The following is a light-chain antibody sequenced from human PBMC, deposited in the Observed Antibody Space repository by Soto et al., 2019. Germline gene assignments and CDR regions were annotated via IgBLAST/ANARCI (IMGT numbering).Light chain of an antibody. CDR3: QQRSNWSRTWT. V-gene: IGKV3-11*01. CDR1: QSVSSY. CDR2: DAS. J-gene: IGKJ1*01. Sequence: EIVLTQSPATLSLSPGERATLSCRASQSVSSYLAWYQQKPGQAPRLLIYDASNRATGIPARLSGSGSGTDITHTISSLEPEEFAVYYCQQRSNWSRTWTFGQGTKVDIK.